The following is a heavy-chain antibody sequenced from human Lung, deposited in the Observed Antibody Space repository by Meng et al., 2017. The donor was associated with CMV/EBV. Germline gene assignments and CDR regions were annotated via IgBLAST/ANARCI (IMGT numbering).Heavy chain of an antibody. CDR1: GYTFTGYY. CDR3: AGGPRSSTSLGY. V-gene: IGHV1-2*02. J-gene: IGHJ4*02. CDR2: INPNSGGT. D-gene: IGHD2-2*01. Sequence: ASXXVSXKASGYTFTGYYMHWVRQAPGQGLEWMGWINPNSGGTNYAQKFQGRVTMTRDTSISTAYMELSRLRSDDTAVYYCAGGPRSSTSLGYWAQGTRVTVSS.